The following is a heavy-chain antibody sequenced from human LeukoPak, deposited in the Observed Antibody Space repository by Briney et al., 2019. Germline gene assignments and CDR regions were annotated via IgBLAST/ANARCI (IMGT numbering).Heavy chain of an antibody. J-gene: IGHJ4*02. D-gene: IGHD2-15*01. V-gene: IGHV4-34*01. CDR2: INHSGST. CDR1: GGSFSGYY. CDR3: ARLTAGVVAATELDY. Sequence: PSETLSLTCAVYGGSFSGYYWSWIRQPPGKGLEWIGEINHSGSTNYNPSLKSRVTISVDTSKNQFSLKLSSVTAADTAVYYCARLTAGVVAATELDYWGQGTLVTVS.